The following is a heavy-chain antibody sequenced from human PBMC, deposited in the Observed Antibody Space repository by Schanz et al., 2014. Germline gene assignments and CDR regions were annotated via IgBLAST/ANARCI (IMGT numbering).Heavy chain of an antibody. Sequence: EVQLVESGGGLVQPGGSLRLSYAASGFTFSSYWMSWVRQAPGEGLEWVANIKQDGSEKYYVDSVKGRFTISRDNAKNSLYLQMNSLRPEDTAVYYCAKYGGELGVSFEYWGQGTLVTVSS. J-gene: IGHJ4*02. D-gene: IGHD7-27*01. CDR2: IKQDGSEK. V-gene: IGHV3-7*01. CDR3: AKYGGELGVSFEY. CDR1: GFTFSSYW.